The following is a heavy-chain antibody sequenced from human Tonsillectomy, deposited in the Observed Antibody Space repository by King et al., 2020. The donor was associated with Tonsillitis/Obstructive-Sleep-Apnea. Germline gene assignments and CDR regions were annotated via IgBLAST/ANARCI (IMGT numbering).Heavy chain of an antibody. J-gene: IGHJ4*02. Sequence: VQLVESGGALIQPGGSLRLSCAASGFTVSTSYMSWLRQGPGKGLEWVSVLYSGGGTYYEDSVKGRFTISSDNSTNTLYLQMNSVRAEDTAVYYCARGRPFYDFHRWGQGTLVTVSA. V-gene: IGHV3-53*01. D-gene: IGHD2/OR15-2a*01. CDR1: GFTVSTSY. CDR2: LYSGGGT. CDR3: ARGRPFYDFHR.